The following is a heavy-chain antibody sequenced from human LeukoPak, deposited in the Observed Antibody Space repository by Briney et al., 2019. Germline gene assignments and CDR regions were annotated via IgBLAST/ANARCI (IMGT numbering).Heavy chain of an antibody. CDR1: DYTFTSYG. CDR2: ISPYSDNT. CDR3: ARGGPFSIAAARVYYFDY. J-gene: IGHJ4*02. D-gene: IGHD6-13*01. V-gene: IGHV1-18*01. Sequence: GASVKVSCKASDYTFTSYGISWVRQAPGQGLEWMGWISPYSDNTNYARNLQGRVTMTTDTSTSTAYMELGSLTSDDTAMYYCARGGPFSIAAARVYYFDYWGQGTLVTVSS.